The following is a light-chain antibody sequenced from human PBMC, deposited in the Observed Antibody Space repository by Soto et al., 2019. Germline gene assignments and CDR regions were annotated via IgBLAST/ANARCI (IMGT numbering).Light chain of an antibody. V-gene: IGKV1-39*01. CDR1: RSITNY. CDR3: QQSYNSPKT. Sequence: DIQMTQSTSSLSASVGDRVTITCRASRSITNYLNWYQQKPGKAPKLLIYAASSLQSGVPSRFTGSGSGTDFTLTISSLQPEDFATYFCQQSYNSPKTFGQGTKV. CDR2: AAS. J-gene: IGKJ1*01.